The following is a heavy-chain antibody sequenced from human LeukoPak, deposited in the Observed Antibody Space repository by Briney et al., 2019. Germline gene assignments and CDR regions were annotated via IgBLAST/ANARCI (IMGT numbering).Heavy chain of an antibody. V-gene: IGHV3-53*01. J-gene: IGHJ4*02. D-gene: IGHD6-13*01. CDR3: ARDLAAGGTYPHY. CDR2: IYGGGNT. CDR1: GFTVSSNY. Sequence: GGSLRLSCAASGFTVSSNYVSWVRQAPGKGPEWVSVIYGGGNTYYADSVKGRFTISRDNSKNTLYLQMNSLRAEDTAVYYCARDLAAGGTYPHYWGQVTLVTVSS.